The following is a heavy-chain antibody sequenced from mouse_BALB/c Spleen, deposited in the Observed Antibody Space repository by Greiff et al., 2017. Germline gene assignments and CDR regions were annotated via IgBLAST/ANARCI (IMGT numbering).Heavy chain of an antibody. D-gene: IGHD2-1*01. CDR1: GFTFSSYA. CDR2: ISSGGST. CDR3: ARGQDGNYAMDY. Sequence: EVQLVESGGGLVKPGGSLKLSCAASGFTFSSYAMSWVRQTPEKRLEWVASISSGGSTYYPDSVKGRFTISRDNARNILYLQMSSLRSEDTAMYYCARGQDGNYAMDYWGQGTSVTVSS. J-gene: IGHJ4*01. V-gene: IGHV5-6-5*01.